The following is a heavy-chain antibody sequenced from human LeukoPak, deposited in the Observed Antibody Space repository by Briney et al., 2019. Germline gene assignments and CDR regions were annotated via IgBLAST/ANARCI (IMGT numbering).Heavy chain of an antibody. CDR2: IYTSGST. D-gene: IGHD5-18*01. Sequence: SETLSLTCTVSGGSISSYYWSWIRQPAGKGLEWIGRIYTSGSTNYNPSLKSRVTISVDTSKNQFSLKLSSVTAADTAVYYCARGGYSNLYYYYYYYMDVWGKGTTVTVSS. J-gene: IGHJ6*03. CDR3: ARGGYSNLYYYYYYYMDV. CDR1: GGSISSYY. V-gene: IGHV4-4*07.